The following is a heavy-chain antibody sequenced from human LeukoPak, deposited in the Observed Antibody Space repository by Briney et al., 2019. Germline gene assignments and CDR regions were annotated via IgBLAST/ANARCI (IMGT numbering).Heavy chain of an antibody. CDR2: IRFDASDQ. CDR1: GFTFSSYG. J-gene: IGHJ4*02. CDR3: AKDREYSSSGTFDY. V-gene: IGHV3-30*02. Sequence: GGSLRLSCAASGFTFSSYGMHWVRQAPGKGLEWLAFIRFDASDQYYADSVKGRFTILRDNSKNTLYLQMNSPRAEDTAVYYCAKDREYSSSGTFDYWGQGTLVTVSP. D-gene: IGHD6-6*01.